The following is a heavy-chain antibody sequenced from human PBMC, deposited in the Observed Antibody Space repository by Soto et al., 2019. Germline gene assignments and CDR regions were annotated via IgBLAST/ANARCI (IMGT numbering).Heavy chain of an antibody. CDR3: ARHEGGSWYHHFDY. D-gene: IGHD6-13*01. J-gene: IGHJ4*02. CDR1: GGSISNSYYY. CDR2: ISYSGNT. V-gene: IGHV4-39*01. Sequence: QLQLQESGPGLVKPSETVSLTCTISGGSISNSYYYWGWVRQPPGKGLEWIGTISYSGNTYYNPSLMSRVTISADTSMNQFSLRVSAVTAADTAVYYCARHEGGSWYHHFDYWGQGTLVTVSS.